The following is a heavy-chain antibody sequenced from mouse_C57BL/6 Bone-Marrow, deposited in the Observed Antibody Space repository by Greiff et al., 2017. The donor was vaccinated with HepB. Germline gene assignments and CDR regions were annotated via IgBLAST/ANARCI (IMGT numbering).Heavy chain of an antibody. V-gene: IGHV1-53*01. CDR1: GYTFTSYW. J-gene: IGHJ2*01. D-gene: IGHD1-1*01. CDR2: INPSNGGT. CDR3: ARVTTVVANFDY. Sequence: VQLQQPGTELVKPGASVKLSCKASGYTFTSYWMHWVKQRPGQGLEWIGNINPSNGGTNYNEKFKSKATLTVDKSSSTACMQLSSLTSEDSAVYYCARVTTVVANFDYWGQGTTLTVSS.